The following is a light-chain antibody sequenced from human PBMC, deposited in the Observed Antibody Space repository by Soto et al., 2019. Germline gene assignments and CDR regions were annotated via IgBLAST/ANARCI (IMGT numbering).Light chain of an antibody. CDR3: SSYTSGSTLVV. J-gene: IGLJ2*01. CDR2: EVS. Sequence: QSALTQPASVSGSPGQSITISCTGTSSDVGAYNSVSWYQQHPGKAPKLMIYEVSNGPSGVSNRFSGSKSGNTASLTISGLQAEDEADYYCSSYTSGSTLVVFGGGTKLTVL. CDR1: SSDVGAYNS. V-gene: IGLV2-14*01.